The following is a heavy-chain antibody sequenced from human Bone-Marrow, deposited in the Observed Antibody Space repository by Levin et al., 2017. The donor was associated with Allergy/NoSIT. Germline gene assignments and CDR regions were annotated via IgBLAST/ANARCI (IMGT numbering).Heavy chain of an antibody. CDR3: ARPRGLWDYGSGSYYNLFDY. CDR1: GYSFTSYW. V-gene: IGHV5-10-1*01. CDR2: IDPSDSYT. Sequence: ASVKVSCKGSGYSFTSYWISWVRQMPGKGLEWMGRIDPSDSYTNYSPSFQGHVTISADKSISTAYLQWSSLKASDTAMYYCARPRGLWDYGSGSYYNLFDYWGQGTLVTVSS. D-gene: IGHD3-10*01. J-gene: IGHJ4*02.